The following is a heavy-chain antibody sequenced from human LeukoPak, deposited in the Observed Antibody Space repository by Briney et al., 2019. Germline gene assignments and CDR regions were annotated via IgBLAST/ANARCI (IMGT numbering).Heavy chain of an antibody. CDR1: GVTVSNNY. CDR3: ARDSSFGRYTFDI. Sequence: GGSLRLSCAASGVTVSNNYMTWVRQAPGTGLEWVSVIYSGGMTDYADSVKSRFTVSRDNSKNTVYLHMNSLRAEDTAVYYCARDSSFGRYTFDIWGQGTMVTVSS. CDR2: IYSGGMT. V-gene: IGHV3-66*01. J-gene: IGHJ3*02. D-gene: IGHD3-3*01.